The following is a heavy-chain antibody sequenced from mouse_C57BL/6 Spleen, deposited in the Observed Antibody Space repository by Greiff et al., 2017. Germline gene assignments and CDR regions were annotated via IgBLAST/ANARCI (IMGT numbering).Heavy chain of an antibody. J-gene: IGHJ2*01. CDR3: ASKVGYYFDY. D-gene: IGHD1-3*01. CDR1: GYTFTSYW. V-gene: IGHV1-69*01. Sequence: VQLKQPGAELVMPGASVKLSCKASGYTFTSYWMHWVKQRPGQGLEWIGEIDPSDSYTNYNQKFKGKSTLTVDKSSSTAYMQLSSLTSEDSAVYYCASKVGYYFDYWGQGTTLTVSS. CDR2: IDPSDSYT.